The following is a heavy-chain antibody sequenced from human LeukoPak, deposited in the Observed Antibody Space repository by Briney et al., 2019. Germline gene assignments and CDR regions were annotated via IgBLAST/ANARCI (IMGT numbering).Heavy chain of an antibody. J-gene: IGHJ6*03. D-gene: IGHD6-13*01. CDR1: GYTLTALS. Sequence: ASVKVSCTVSGYTLTALSMHWVRQAPGKGLEWMGGFDPEDGETTYAQKFEGTATMTEDTPTETAYMELSSLRSENTAVYYYATDPLAAAALFAFDYGGWGTGATVT. V-gene: IGHV1-24*01. CDR2: FDPEDGET. CDR3: ATDPLAAAALFAFDYGG.